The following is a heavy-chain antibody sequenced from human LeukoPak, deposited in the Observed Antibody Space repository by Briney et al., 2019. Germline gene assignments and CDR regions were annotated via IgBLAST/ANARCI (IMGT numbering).Heavy chain of an antibody. D-gene: IGHD3-9*01. CDR3: ARDQVRYFDWLLHPYYYYYGMDV. J-gene: IGHJ6*02. CDR1: GFTFSSYW. CDR2: INSDGSST. V-gene: IGHV3-74*01. Sequence: GGSLRLSCAASGFTFSSYWMHWVRQAPGKGLVWVSRINSDGSSTSYADSVKGRFTISRDNAKNTLYLQMNSLRAEDTAVYYCARDQVRYFDWLLHPYYYYYGMDVWGQGTTVTVSS.